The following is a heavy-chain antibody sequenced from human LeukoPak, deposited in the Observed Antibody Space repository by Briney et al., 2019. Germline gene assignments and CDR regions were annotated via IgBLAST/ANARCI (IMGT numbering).Heavy chain of an antibody. V-gene: IGHV4-31*03. D-gene: IGHD3-16*01. J-gene: IGHJ4*02. CDR1: SGSISSGVYY. CDR2: MDYSGNT. Sequence: SETLSLTCTVSSGSISSGVYYWSWIRQHPAKGLEWIGYMDYSGNTYYNTSLKNRVTISLDTSKNQLSLVLSSVTAADTAVYYCARDRFGYYDSWGQGTLVTVSS. CDR3: ARDRFGYYDS.